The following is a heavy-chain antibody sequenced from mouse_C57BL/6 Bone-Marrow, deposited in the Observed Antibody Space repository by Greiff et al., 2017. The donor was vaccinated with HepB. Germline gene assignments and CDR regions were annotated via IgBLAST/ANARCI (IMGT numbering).Heavy chain of an antibody. V-gene: IGHV1-55*01. D-gene: IGHD2-4*01. CDR2: IYPGSGST. J-gene: IGHJ4*01. CDR1: GYTFTSYW. CDR3: ARRITTGYYYAMDY. Sequence: QVHVKQPGAELVKPGASVKMSCKASGYTFTSYWITWVKQRPGQGLEWIGDIYPGSGSTNYNEKFKSKATLTVDTSSSTAYMQLSSLTSEDSAVYYCARRITTGYYYAMDYWGQGTSVTVSS.